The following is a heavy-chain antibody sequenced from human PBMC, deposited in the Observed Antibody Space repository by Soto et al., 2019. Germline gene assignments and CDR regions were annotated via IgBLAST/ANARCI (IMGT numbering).Heavy chain of an antibody. V-gene: IGHV1-69*02. CDR2: IIPILGIA. CDR1: GGTFSSYT. CDR3: ARHAGSSWYFLLDY. Sequence: QVQLVQSGAEVKKPGSSVKVSCKASGGTFSSYTISWVRQAPGQGLEWMGRIIPILGIANYAQKFQGRVTITVDKSTSTAYMELSSLRSEDTAVYYCARHAGSSWYFLLDYWGQGTLVTVSS. D-gene: IGHD6-13*01. J-gene: IGHJ4*02.